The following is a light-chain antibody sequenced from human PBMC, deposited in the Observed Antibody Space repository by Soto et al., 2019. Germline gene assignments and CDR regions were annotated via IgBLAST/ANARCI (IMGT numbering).Light chain of an antibody. CDR3: QQRGNWWT. CDR1: QRVSSH. V-gene: IGKV3-11*01. J-gene: IGKJ1*01. Sequence: PGERATLSCRASQRVSSHFAWYQQKPGQAPRLLIYDASNRATGIPARFSGSGSGTDFTLTISSLEPEDFAVYYCQQRGNWWTFGQGTKVEIK. CDR2: DAS.